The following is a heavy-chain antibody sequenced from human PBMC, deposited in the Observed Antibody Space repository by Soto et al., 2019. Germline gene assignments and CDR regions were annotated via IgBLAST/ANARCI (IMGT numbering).Heavy chain of an antibody. CDR2: IWYDGSNK. CDR1: GFTFSSYG. Sequence: QVQLVESGGGVVQPGRSLRLSCAASGFTFSSYGMHWVRQAPGKGLEWVAVIWYDGSNKYYADSVKGRFTISRDNSKNTLYLQMNSRRAEDTAVYYCARGGGDSGYDLDYWGQGTLVTVSS. J-gene: IGHJ4*02. D-gene: IGHD5-12*01. CDR3: ARGGGDSGYDLDY. V-gene: IGHV3-33*01.